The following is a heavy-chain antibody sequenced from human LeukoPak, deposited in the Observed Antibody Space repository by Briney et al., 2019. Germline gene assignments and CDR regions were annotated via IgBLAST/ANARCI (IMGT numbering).Heavy chain of an antibody. J-gene: IGHJ6*02. CDR2: ISWNSGSI. D-gene: IGHD6-13*01. CDR3: AKDGQMAAALYYYYGMDV. Sequence: GGSLRLSCAASGFTFDDYAMHWVRQAPGKGLEWVSGISWNSGSIGYADSVKGRFTISRDNAKNSLYLQMNSLRAEDTALYYCAKDGQMAAALYYYYGMDVWGQGTTVTVSS. CDR1: GFTFDDYA. V-gene: IGHV3-9*01.